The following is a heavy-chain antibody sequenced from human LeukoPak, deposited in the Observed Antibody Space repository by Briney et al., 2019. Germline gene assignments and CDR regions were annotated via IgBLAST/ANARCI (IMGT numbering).Heavy chain of an antibody. J-gene: IGHJ4*02. D-gene: IGHD5-18*01. CDR3: ARVDVYSYGSETDDY. CDR1: GFTFSSYW. Sequence: GGSLRLSCAASGFTFSSYWMHWVRQAPGKGLVWVSRINSDGSSTSYADSVKGRFTISRDNAKNTLYLQMNSLRAEDTAVYYCARVDVYSYGSETDDYWGQGTLVTVSS. CDR2: INSDGSST. V-gene: IGHV3-74*01.